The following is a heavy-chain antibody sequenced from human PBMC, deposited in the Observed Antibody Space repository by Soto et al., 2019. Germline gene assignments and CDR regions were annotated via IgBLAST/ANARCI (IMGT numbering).Heavy chain of an antibody. D-gene: IGHD6-6*01. CDR1: GYTFTGYY. J-gene: IGHJ5*02. CDR2: INPNSGGT. CDR3: ARDGGRSSSSWWFDP. V-gene: IGHV1-2*02. Sequence: ASVKVSCKASGYTFTGYYMHWVRQAPGQGLEWMGWINPNSGGTNYAQKFQGRVTMTRDTSISTAYMELSRLRSDDTAVYYCARDGGRSSSSWWFDPWGQGTLVTVSS.